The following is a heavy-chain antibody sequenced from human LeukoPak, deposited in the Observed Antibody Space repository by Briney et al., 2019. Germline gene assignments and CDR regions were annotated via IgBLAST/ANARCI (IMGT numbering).Heavy chain of an antibody. Sequence: PGGSLRLSCAASGFTSSSYAMHWVRQAPGKGLEWVAVISYDGSNKYYADSVKGRFTISRDNSKNTLYLQMNSLRAEDTAVYYCARSGEDYYDSSGSNWFDPWGQGTLVTVSS. J-gene: IGHJ5*02. V-gene: IGHV3-30*04. CDR2: ISYDGSNK. CDR3: ARSGEDYYDSSGSNWFDP. CDR1: GFTSSSYA. D-gene: IGHD3-22*01.